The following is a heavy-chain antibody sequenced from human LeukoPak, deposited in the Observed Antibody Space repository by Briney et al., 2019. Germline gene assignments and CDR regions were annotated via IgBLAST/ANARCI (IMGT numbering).Heavy chain of an antibody. CDR1: GFTFSNYA. J-gene: IGHJ4*02. D-gene: IGHD2-15*01. CDR3: ARDRRYCSGSSCYSGVDY. Sequence: GGSLRLSCAASGFTFSNYAMTWVRQAPGKGLGWVASITGSGINTQYADSVKGRFTISRDNSKNTLYLQMNSLRAEDTAVYYCARDRRYCSGSSCYSGVDYWGQGTLVTVSS. V-gene: IGHV3-23*01. CDR2: ITGSGINT.